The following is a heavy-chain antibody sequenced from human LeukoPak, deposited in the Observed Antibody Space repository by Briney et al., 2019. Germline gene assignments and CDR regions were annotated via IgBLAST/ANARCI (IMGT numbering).Heavy chain of an antibody. CDR2: ISSISSYI. V-gene: IGHV3-21*01. J-gene: IGHJ3*02. D-gene: IGHD3-3*01. CDR3: ARGVTIFGVVIMERAFDI. CDR1: GFTFSSYW. Sequence: GGSLRLYCAASGFTFSSYWMSWVRQAPGKGLEWVSSISSISSYIYYADSVKGRFTISRDNAKNSLYLQMNSLRAEDTAVYYCARGVTIFGVVIMERAFDIWGQGTMVTVSS.